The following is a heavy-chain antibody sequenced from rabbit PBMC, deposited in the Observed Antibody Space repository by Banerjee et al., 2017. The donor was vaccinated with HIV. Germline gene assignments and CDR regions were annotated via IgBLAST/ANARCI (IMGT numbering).Heavy chain of an antibody. CDR1: GFSFSSGYY. D-gene: IGHD6-1*01. V-gene: IGHV1S45*01. J-gene: IGHJ2*01. Sequence: QEQLVESGGGLVQPEGSLTLTCTASGFSFSSGYYICWVRQAPGKGLEWIGCIGVGSGSTYYASWAKGRFTISKTSSTTVTLQMTSLTAADTATYFCARERAGDAAYGYVGHDGFDPWGQGTLVTVS. CDR3: ARERAGDAAYGYVGHDGFDP. CDR2: IGVGSGST.